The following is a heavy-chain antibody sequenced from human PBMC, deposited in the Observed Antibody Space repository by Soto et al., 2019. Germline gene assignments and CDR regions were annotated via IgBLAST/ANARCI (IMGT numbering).Heavy chain of an antibody. CDR3: ARGLRYFDWSFFDY. D-gene: IGHD3-9*01. CDR2: INPSGGST. V-gene: IGHV1-46*03. J-gene: IGHJ4*02. CDR1: GYTFTSYY. Sequence: QVQLVQSGAEVKKPGASVKVSCKASGYTFTSYYIHWVRQAPGHGLEWMGIINPSGGSTSYAQKFQGRVTMTWDTSTSTGYMELSSLRSEDTAVYFCARGLRYFDWSFFDYWGQGTLVTVSS.